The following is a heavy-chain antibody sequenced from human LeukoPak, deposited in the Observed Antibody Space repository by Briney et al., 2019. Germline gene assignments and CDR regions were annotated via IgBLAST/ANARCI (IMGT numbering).Heavy chain of an antibody. CDR2: IYSGGTT. CDR1: GFTVSSNY. J-gene: IGHJ1*01. V-gene: IGHV3-53*01. Sequence: GGSLRLSCGASGFTVSSNYMSWVRQAPGKGLEWVSGIYSGGTTYYADSVKGRFTISRDKSKNTLHLQMNSLRAEDTAIYYCTRDLGYCSGGSCYAAAFWGQGTPVTVSS. D-gene: IGHD2-15*01. CDR3: TRDLGYCSGGSCYAAAF.